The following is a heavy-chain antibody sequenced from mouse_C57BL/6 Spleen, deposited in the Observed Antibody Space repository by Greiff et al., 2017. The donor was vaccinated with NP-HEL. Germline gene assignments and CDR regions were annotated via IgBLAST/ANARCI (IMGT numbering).Heavy chain of an antibody. J-gene: IGHJ2*01. V-gene: IGHV3-6*01. CDR2: ISYDGSN. CDR1: GYSITSGYY. Sequence: ESGPGLVKPSQSLSLTCSVTGYSITSGYYWNWIRQFPGNKLEWMGYISYDGSNNYNPSLKNRISITRDTSKNQFFLKLNSVTTEDTATYYCARDDGNYGFYYFDYWGQGTTLTVSS. CDR3: ARDDGNYGFYYFDY. D-gene: IGHD2-1*01.